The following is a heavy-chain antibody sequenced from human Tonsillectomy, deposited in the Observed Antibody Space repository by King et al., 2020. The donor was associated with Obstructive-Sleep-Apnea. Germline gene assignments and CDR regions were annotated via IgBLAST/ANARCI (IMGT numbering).Heavy chain of an antibody. J-gene: IGHJ4*02. CDR1: GFTFSGYG. V-gene: IGHV3-30*18. Sequence: QLVQSGGGVGQPGRSLRLSCTASGFTFSGYGMHWVRQAPGKGLEWVAVISKDGSDKYYVDSVKGRFTISRDNSKNTLYLQMDSLRAEDTAVYYCAKDKGREGDYWGQGTLVTVSS. CDR2: ISKDGSDK. CDR3: AKDKGREGDY. D-gene: IGHD1-26*01.